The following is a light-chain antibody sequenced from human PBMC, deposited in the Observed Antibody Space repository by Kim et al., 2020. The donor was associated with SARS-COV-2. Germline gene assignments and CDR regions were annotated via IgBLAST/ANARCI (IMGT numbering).Light chain of an antibody. J-gene: IGLJ2*01. CDR3: ETWDSSLRAVV. CDR2: DNT. CDR1: SSNIGNNY. Sequence: GRKVTISCPGNSSNIGNNYVSWYQQFPGTAPKLLIYDNTKRPSGIPDRFSGSKSGTSATLDITGLQTGDEADYYCETWDSSLRAVVFGGGTQLTVL. V-gene: IGLV1-51*01.